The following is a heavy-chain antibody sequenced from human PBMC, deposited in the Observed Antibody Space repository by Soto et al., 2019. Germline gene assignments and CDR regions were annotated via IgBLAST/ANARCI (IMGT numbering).Heavy chain of an antibody. Sequence: DVQLLESGGGLVQPGGSLRLSCAASGFTFSSYAMSWVRQAPGKGLEWVSAISGSGGSTYYADSVKGRFTISRDNSKNTLYLQMNSLRAEDTAVYYCARNNYDFWSGYRTNYYYGMDVWGQGTTVTVSS. CDR1: GFTFSSYA. CDR2: ISGSGGST. D-gene: IGHD3-3*01. V-gene: IGHV3-23*01. CDR3: ARNNYDFWSGYRTNYYYGMDV. J-gene: IGHJ6*02.